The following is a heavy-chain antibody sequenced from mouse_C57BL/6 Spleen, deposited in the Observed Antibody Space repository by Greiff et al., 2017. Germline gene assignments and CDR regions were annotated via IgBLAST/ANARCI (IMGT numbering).Heavy chain of an antibody. Sequence: VQLQQPGAELVKPGASVKLSCKASGYTFTSYWMHWVKQRPGQGLEWIGMIHPNSGSTNYNEKFKSKATLTVDKSSSTAYMQLSSLTSEDSAVXYCARKDYGSSNYAMDYWGQGTSVTVSS. CDR3: ARKDYGSSNYAMDY. J-gene: IGHJ4*01. CDR2: IHPNSGST. V-gene: IGHV1-64*01. D-gene: IGHD2-2*01. CDR1: GYTFTSYW.